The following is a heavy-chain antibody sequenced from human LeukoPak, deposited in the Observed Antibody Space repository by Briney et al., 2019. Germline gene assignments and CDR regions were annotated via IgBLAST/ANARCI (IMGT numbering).Heavy chain of an antibody. CDR3: ARYAPLLGPDY. Sequence: SETLTLTYTVYGGSISSYYWSWIRQPPGKVLEWIGYIYYSGSTNYNPSLKSRVTISVDTSKNQFSLKLSSVTAADTAVYYCARYAPLLGPDYWGQGTLVTVSS. V-gene: IGHV4-59*01. D-gene: IGHD3-10*01. CDR1: GGSISSYY. J-gene: IGHJ4*02. CDR2: IYYSGST.